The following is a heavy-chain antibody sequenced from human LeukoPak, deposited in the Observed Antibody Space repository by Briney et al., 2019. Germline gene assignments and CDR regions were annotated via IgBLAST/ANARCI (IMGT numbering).Heavy chain of an antibody. J-gene: IGHJ4*02. CDR3: ARRLVTAGITDFFDS. V-gene: IGHV3-23*01. CDR2: ISPAGDST. Sequence: PGGSLRLSCTASGFTFSDYSMCWLRQAPGAGLEWVSAISPAGDSTTDADSVKGRFTISRDNSKSTLYLQMNGLTAEDTALYYCARRLVTAGITDFFDSWGQGTLVSVSS. D-gene: IGHD2-2*01. CDR1: GFTFSDYS.